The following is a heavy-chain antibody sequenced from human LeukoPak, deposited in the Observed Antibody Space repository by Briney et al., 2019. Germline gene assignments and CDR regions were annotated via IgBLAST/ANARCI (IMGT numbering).Heavy chain of an antibody. V-gene: IGHV1-2*02. J-gene: IGHJ6*03. D-gene: IGHD4-17*01. CDR1: GYTFTGYY. Sequence: ASVKVSCKASGYTFTGYYMHWVRQAPGQGLEWMGWINPNSGGTNFAHKFQGRVTMTRDTSISTVYMELSRLRSDDTAVYYCAREGGDYASFGYYYYMDVWGKGTTVTVSS. CDR3: AREGGDYASFGYYYYMDV. CDR2: INPNSGGT.